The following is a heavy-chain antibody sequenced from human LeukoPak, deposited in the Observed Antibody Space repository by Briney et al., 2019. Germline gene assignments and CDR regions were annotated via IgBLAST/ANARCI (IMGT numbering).Heavy chain of an antibody. J-gene: IGHJ4*02. CDR1: GFPFCSYA. CDR3: AKGYSYGFYFDY. CDR2: ISGSGGST. D-gene: IGHD5-18*01. Sequence: WGSPGLSFAASGFPFCSYALSWGRPAPGEGVEGVSAISGSGGSTYYADSVKCRFTISRDNSKNTLYLQMNSLRAEDTAVYYCAKGYSYGFYFDYWGQGTLVTVSS. V-gene: IGHV3-23*01.